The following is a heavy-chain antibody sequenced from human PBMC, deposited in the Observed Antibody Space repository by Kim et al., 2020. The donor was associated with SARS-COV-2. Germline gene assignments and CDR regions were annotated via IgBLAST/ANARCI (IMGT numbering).Heavy chain of an antibody. Sequence: GGSLRLSCAASGFTFSSYGMHWVRQAPGKGLEWVAVISYDGSNKYYADSVKGRFTISRDNSKNTLYLQMNSLRAEDTAVYYCAKDFGYSGYDPLGAFDIWGQGTMVTVSS. CDR3: AKDFGYSGYDPLGAFDI. V-gene: IGHV3-30*18. J-gene: IGHJ3*02. CDR1: GFTFSSYG. D-gene: IGHD5-12*01. CDR2: ISYDGSNK.